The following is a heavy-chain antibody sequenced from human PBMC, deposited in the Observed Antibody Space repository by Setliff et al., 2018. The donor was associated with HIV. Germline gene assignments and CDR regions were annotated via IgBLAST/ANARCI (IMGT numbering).Heavy chain of an antibody. J-gene: IGHJ4*02. D-gene: IGHD6-19*01. V-gene: IGHV4-38-2*01. CDR2: INHSGST. CDR1: GYSISSGYY. CDR3: AQISGWEPYYFDY. Sequence: SETLSLTCAVSGYSISSGYYWGWIRQPPGKGLEWIGSINHSGSTNYNPSLKSRVTISVDTSKNQFSLKLSSVTAADTAVYYCAQISGWEPYYFDYWGQGTLVTVSS.